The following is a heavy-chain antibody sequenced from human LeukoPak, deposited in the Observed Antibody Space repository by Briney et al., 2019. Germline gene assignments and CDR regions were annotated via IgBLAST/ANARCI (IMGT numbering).Heavy chain of an antibody. V-gene: IGHV3-23*01. Sequence: GGSLRLSCTASGIIFSNYAMTWVRQAPGKGLEWVSIINGNGGHTDYADSVKGRFTISRGNSKNTLYLQMNSLRAEDTAVYYCAKGYSGSSPDYWGQGTLVTVSS. J-gene: IGHJ4*02. CDR3: AKGYSGSSPDY. CDR1: GIIFSNYA. CDR2: INGNGGHT. D-gene: IGHD1-26*01.